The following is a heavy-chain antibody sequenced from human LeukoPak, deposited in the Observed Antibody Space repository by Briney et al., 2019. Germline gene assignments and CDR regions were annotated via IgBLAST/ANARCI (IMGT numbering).Heavy chain of an antibody. Sequence: SETLSLTCTVSGGSISSYYWSWIRQPPRKGLEWIGYIYYSGSTNYNPSLKSRVTISVDKSKNQISLKLSSVTAADTAVYYCARHNGRAFDIWGQGTMVTVSS. CDR2: IYYSGST. V-gene: IGHV4-59*08. CDR3: ARHNGRAFDI. J-gene: IGHJ3*02. CDR1: GGSISSYY.